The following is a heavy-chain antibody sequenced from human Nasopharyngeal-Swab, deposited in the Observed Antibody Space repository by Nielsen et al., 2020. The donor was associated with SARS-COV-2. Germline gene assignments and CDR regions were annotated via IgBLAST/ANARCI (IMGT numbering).Heavy chain of an antibody. D-gene: IGHD2-8*01. Sequence: SCAASGFTFSSYAMHWVRQAPGKGLEWVAVISYDGSNKYYADSVKGRFTISRDNSKNTLYLQMNSLRAEDTAVYYCARISSRGGYCTNGVCSALDYWGQGTLVTVSS. CDR3: ARISSRGGYCTNGVCSALDY. J-gene: IGHJ4*02. CDR2: ISYDGSNK. CDR1: GFTFSSYA. V-gene: IGHV3-30-3*01.